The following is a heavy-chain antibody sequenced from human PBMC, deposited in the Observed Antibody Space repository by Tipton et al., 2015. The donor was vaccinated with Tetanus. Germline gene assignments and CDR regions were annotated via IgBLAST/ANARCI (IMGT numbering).Heavy chain of an antibody. CDR2: IDPNSGDT. CDR1: GYTFTAQY. V-gene: IGHV1-2*02. CDR3: ARDRGDYIYYGMDV. J-gene: IGHJ6*02. D-gene: IGHD3-22*01. Sequence: VQLVQSGAELKKPGASVMVSCKAFGYTFTAQYMYWVRQAPGQGLEWMGWIDPNSGDTKYAQKFQGRVTMTRDTSISTIHMELSRLKSDDTAVYYCARDRGDYIYYGMDVWGQGTTVTVS.